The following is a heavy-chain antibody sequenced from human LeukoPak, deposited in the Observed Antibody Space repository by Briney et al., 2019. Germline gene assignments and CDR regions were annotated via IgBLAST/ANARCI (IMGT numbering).Heavy chain of an antibody. D-gene: IGHD6-6*01. V-gene: IGHV3-21*01. J-gene: IGHJ4*02. CDR3: ARPSSPYGGSSKEIYFDY. CDR2: ISSSSSYI. Sequence: GGSLRLSCAASGFTFSSYSMNWVRQAPGKGLGWVSSISSSSSYIYYADSVKGRFTISRDNAKNSLYLQMNSLRAEDTAVYYCARPSSPYGGSSKEIYFDYWGQGTLVTVSS. CDR1: GFTFSSYS.